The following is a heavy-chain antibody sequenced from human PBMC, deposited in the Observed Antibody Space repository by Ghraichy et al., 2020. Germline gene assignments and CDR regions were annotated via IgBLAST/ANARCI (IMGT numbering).Heavy chain of an antibody. V-gene: IGHV1-8*01. D-gene: IGHD3-10*01. CDR3: ARHTEFLPHDAFDI. CDR2: MNPNSGNT. J-gene: IGHJ3*02. CDR1: GYTFTSYD. Sequence: ASVKVSCKASGYTFTSYDINWVRQATGQGLEWMGWMNPNSGNTGYAQKFQGRVTMTRNTSISTAYMELSSLRSEDTAVYYCARHTEFLPHDAFDIWGQGTMVTVSS.